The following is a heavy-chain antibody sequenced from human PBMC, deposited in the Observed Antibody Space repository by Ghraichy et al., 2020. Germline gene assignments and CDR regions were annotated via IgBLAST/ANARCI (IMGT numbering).Heavy chain of an antibody. CDR1: GGSISSSSYY. J-gene: IGHJ5*02. V-gene: IGHV4-39*01. D-gene: IGHD1-7*01. CDR3: AIHGSPNGITGTTRWFDP. CDR2: IYYSGST. Sequence: SETLSLTCTVSGGSISSSSYYWGWIRQPPGKGLEWIGRIYYSGSTYYNPSLKSRVTISVDTSKNQFSLKLSPVTAADTAVYYCAIHGSPNGITGTTRWFDPWAREPWSPSPQ.